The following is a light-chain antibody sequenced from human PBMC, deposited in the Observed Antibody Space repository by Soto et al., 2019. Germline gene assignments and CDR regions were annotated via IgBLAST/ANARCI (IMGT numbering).Light chain of an antibody. CDR2: DAS. CDR3: QQRSNSWT. Sequence: EIVLTQSPATLSLSPGERATLSCRASQSVSSYLAWYQQKPGQAPRLLIYDASNRATGITARFSGSGSGTDFTLTISSIEHEDFAVYYCQQRSNSWTFGQGTKVEIK. CDR1: QSVSSY. J-gene: IGKJ1*01. V-gene: IGKV3-11*01.